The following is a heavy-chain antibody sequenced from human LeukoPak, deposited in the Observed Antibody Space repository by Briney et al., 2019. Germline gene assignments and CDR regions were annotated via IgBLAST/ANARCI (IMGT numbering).Heavy chain of an antibody. Sequence: SETLSLTCAVYGESFSDYYWNWIRQTPGEGLEWIGEINHSGTTNYNPSLKSRVTISVDPSKNQFSLKLTSVTAADTPVYYCARGPRDTSGWWGWFDTWGQGNLVSVSS. J-gene: IGHJ5*02. CDR1: GESFSDYY. CDR3: ARGPRDTSGWWGWFDT. D-gene: IGHD6-19*01. CDR2: INHSGTT. V-gene: IGHV4-34*01.